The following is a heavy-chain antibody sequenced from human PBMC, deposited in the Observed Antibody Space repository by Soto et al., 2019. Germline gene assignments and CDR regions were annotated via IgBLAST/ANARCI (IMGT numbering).Heavy chain of an antibody. CDR1: GFTFSSYA. V-gene: IGHV3-30-3*01. Sequence: PGGSLRLSCAASGFTFSSYAMHWVRQAPGKGLEWVAVISYDGSNKYYADSVKGRFTISRDNSKNTLYLQMNSLRAEDTAVYYCARDLSLQLVRWFDPWGQGTQVTVSS. CDR3: ARDLSLQLVRWFDP. CDR2: ISYDGSNK. J-gene: IGHJ5*02. D-gene: IGHD6-13*01.